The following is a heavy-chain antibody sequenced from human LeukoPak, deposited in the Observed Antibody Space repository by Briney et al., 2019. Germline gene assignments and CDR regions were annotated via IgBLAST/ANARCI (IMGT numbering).Heavy chain of an antibody. V-gene: IGHV3-53*01. D-gene: IGHD3-10*01. Sequence: GGSLRLSCAASGFTVNSNYMNWVRQAPGKRLEWVSVIYGGGKTYYADSVKGRFTLSRDNSKNMLFLQMNGLRVEDTAVYYCARDQATMIRNGFDVWGQGTTVTVSS. CDR3: ARDQATMIRNGFDV. J-gene: IGHJ6*02. CDR1: GFTVNSNY. CDR2: IYGGGKT.